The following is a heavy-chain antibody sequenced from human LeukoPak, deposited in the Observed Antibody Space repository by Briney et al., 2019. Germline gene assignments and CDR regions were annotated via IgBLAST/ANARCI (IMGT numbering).Heavy chain of an antibody. D-gene: IGHD1-26*01. J-gene: IGHJ5*02. CDR1: GFILSDHY. V-gene: IGHV3-72*01. Sequence: GGSPRLSCAASGFILSDHYIDWVRQAPGKGLEWVGRTRNKANSYTTEYAASVRGRFTISRDDPKNLLYLQMNSLKSEDTAVYYCGRSGRYRPSDLWGQGTLVTVSS. CDR3: GRSGRYRPSDL. CDR2: TRNKANSYTT.